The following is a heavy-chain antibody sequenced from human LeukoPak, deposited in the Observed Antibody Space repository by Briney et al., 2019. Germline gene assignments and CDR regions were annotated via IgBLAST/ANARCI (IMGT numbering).Heavy chain of an antibody. CDR3: ARGRPRQLVRFNWFDP. V-gene: IGHV4-34*01. D-gene: IGHD6-6*01. Sequence: SETLSLTCAVYGGSFSGYYWSWIRQPAGKGLEWTGEINHSGSTNYNPSLKTRVTISVDTSKNQFSLKLSSVTAADTAVYYCARGRPRQLVRFNWFDPCGQGTLVTVSS. CDR2: INHSGST. J-gene: IGHJ5*02. CDR1: GGSFSGYY.